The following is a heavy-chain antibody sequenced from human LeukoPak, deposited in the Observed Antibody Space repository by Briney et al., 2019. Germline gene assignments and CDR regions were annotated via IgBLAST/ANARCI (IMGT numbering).Heavy chain of an antibody. Sequence: ASVKVSCKASGYTFTGYYMHWVRQAPGQGLEWMGRINPNSGGTNYAQRFQGRVTMTRDTSISTAYMELSRLRSDDTAVYYCARGPLGAYCSGGSCAGDYWGQGTLVTVSS. CDR2: INPNSGGT. J-gene: IGHJ4*02. CDR3: ARGPLGAYCSGGSCAGDY. CDR1: GYTFTGYY. D-gene: IGHD2-15*01. V-gene: IGHV1-2*06.